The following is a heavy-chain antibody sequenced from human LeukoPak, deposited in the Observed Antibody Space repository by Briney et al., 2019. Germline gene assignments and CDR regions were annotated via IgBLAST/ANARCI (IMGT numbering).Heavy chain of an antibody. CDR1: GFTFSSYW. D-gene: IGHD6-13*01. CDR2: INIDGSST. Sequence: GGSLRLSCAASGFTFSSYWMHWVRQGPGKGLVWVSRINIDGSSTTYADSVKGRFTISRDSAKNTLYLQMNSLRAEDTAVYYCARDIADAFDILGQGTMVTVSS. V-gene: IGHV3-74*01. CDR3: ARDIADAFDI. J-gene: IGHJ3*02.